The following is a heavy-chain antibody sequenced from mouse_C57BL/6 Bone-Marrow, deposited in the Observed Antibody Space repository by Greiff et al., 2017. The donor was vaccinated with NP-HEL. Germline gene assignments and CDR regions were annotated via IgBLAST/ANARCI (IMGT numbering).Heavy chain of an antibody. CDR3: ARGGSYAGLYWYFDV. J-gene: IGHJ1*03. V-gene: IGHV1-53*01. D-gene: IGHD1-1*01. Sequence: QVQLQQPGTELVKPGASVKLSCKASGYTFTSYWMHWVKQRPGQGLEWIGNINPSNGGTNYNEKFKSKATLTVDKSSSTAYMQLSSLTSADSPVFYWARGGSYAGLYWYFDVGGTGPRSPSPQ. CDR1: GYTFTSYW. CDR2: INPSNGGT.